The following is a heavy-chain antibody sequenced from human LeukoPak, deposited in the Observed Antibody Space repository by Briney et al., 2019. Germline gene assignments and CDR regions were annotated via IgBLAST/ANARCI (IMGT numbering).Heavy chain of an antibody. CDR2: ITSSSTYI. J-gene: IGHJ4*02. Sequence: GGSLRLSCAASGFTFSSYAMSWVRQAPGKGLEWVSSITSSSTYIFYTDSLKGRFTISRDNAKNSLFLQMSSLRAEDTAVYYCARDSPYCTSSDCYLDYWGQGTLVTVSS. CDR3: ARDSPYCTSSDCYLDY. D-gene: IGHD2-2*01. CDR1: GFTFSSYA. V-gene: IGHV3-21*01.